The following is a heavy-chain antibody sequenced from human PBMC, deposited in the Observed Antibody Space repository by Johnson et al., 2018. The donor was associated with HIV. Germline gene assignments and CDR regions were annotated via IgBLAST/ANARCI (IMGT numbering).Heavy chain of an antibody. J-gene: IGHJ3*02. Sequence: QVQLVESGGGVVQPGRSLRLSCAASGFTFSSYAMHWVRQAPGKGLEWVAVISYDGSNKYYADSVKGRFTVSRDNSQNTLYLEMNGLRPEDTAAFHCAKDRGYGGNLDAFDIWGQGTMVTV. CDR1: GFTFSSYA. CDR2: ISYDGSNK. V-gene: IGHV3-30-3*01. D-gene: IGHD4-23*01. CDR3: AKDRGYGGNLDAFDI.